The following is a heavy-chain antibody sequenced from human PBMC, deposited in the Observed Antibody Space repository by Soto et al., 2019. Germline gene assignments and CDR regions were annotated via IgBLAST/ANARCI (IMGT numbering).Heavy chain of an antibody. Sequence: QVQLVQSGAEVKKPGASVKVSCKASGYTFTSYGISWVRQAPGQGLEWMGWISAYNGNTNYAQKLQGRVTMTTDTSTSTAYMELRSLRSDDTAVYYCARASIDRYCSGGSCYPFDPWGQGTLVTVSS. CDR2: ISAYNGNT. V-gene: IGHV1-18*04. CDR1: GYTFTSYG. J-gene: IGHJ5*02. CDR3: ARASIDRYCSGGSCYPFDP. D-gene: IGHD2-15*01.